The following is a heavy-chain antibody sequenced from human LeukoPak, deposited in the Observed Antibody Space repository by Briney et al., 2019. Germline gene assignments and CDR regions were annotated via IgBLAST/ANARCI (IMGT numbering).Heavy chain of an antibody. CDR1: GFTFDDYA. D-gene: IGHD5-18*01. V-gene: IGHV3-9*01. CDR3: ARDVSSGYSYGVYTNWFDP. J-gene: IGHJ5*02. Sequence: GRSLRLSCAASGFTFDDYAMHWVRQAPGKGLGWVSGISWNSGSIGYADSVKGRFTISRDNAKNSLYLQMNSLRAEDTAVYYCARDVSSGYSYGVYTNWFDPWGQGTLVTVSS. CDR2: ISWNSGSI.